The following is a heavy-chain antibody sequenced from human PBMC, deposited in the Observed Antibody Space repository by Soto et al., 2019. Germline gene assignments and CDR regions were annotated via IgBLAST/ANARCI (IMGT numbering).Heavy chain of an antibody. CDR2: IDPSGGDT. J-gene: IGHJ4*02. V-gene: IGHV1-46*02. D-gene: IGHD3-10*01. CDR1: GYTFNRHY. CDR3: AKRRGVGLTRSSFDY. Sequence: QVQLVQSGAEVRKPGASVKVSCKASGYTFNRHYIQWGRQAPGQGLEWMGMIDPSGGDTNYAKKFQSRVTRTSDTSTSTVYMELSSLRSEDTAVYYCAKRRGVGLTRSSFDYWGPGTLVIVSS.